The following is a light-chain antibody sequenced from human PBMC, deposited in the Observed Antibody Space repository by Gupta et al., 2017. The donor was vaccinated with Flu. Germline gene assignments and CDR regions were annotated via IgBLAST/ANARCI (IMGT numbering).Light chain of an antibody. CDR1: NSDIGAYNY. J-gene: IGLJ2*01. V-gene: IGLV2-14*01. Sequence: QSALTQPASVSGSPGQSIAISCTGTNSDIGAYNYVSWYQQHPGKAPKLMIYEVSNRPSGVSTRFSGSKSGNTASLTISGRQAEDEADDYCGSYGAVGVFGGGTKVTVL. CDR3: GSYGAVGV. CDR2: EVS.